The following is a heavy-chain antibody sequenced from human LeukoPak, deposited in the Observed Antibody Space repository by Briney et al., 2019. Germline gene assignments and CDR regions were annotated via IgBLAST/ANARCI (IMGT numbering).Heavy chain of an antibody. CDR1: GYTFTSYV. CDR3: ALGWDSGYGPRGAFDI. CDR2: ISAYNGNT. D-gene: IGHD5-12*01. J-gene: IGHJ3*02. V-gene: IGHV1-18*04. Sequence: ASVHVSYKPSGYTFTSYVILWLRQAPRQELDWMEWISAYNGNTNYAHKLQGRVTITTDTSTSTAYMELRSLRSDDTAVYYCALGWDSGYGPRGAFDIWGQGTMVTVSS.